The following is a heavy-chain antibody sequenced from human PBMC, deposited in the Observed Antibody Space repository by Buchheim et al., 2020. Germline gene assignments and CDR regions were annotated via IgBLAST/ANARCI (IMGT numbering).Heavy chain of an antibody. CDR2: IGGSGTIQ. CDR1: GVTFSSFA. J-gene: IGHJ4*02. CDR3: AKKGGGSWFPDY. V-gene: IGHV3-23*01. D-gene: IGHD2-15*01. Sequence: EVQLLESGGDLVQPGGSLRLSCSDSGVTFSSFAMTWVRQAPGKGLEWVSTIGGSGTIQSYAHSLKGRFTISSYNSKNTVSLQMNSLRAEDTAVYYCAKKGGGSWFPDYWGQGTLGTVS.